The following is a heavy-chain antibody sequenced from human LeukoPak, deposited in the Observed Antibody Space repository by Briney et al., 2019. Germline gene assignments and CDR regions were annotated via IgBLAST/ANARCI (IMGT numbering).Heavy chain of an antibody. J-gene: IGHJ6*02. CDR3: AKGAGDSSGYYYPYYYYGMDV. CDR1: GFTFSSYA. Sequence: GGSLRLSCAASGFTFSSYAMSWVRQAPGKGLEWVSAISGSGGSTYYADSVKGRFTISRDNSKNTLYLQMNSLRAEDTAVYYCAKGAGDSSGYYYPYYYYGMDVWGQGTTVTVS. V-gene: IGHV3-23*01. CDR2: ISGSGGST. D-gene: IGHD3-22*01.